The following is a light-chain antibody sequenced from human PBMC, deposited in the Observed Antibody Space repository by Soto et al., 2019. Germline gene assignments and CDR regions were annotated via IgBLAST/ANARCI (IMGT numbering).Light chain of an antibody. V-gene: IGLV2-8*01. CDR1: SSDVGNYNY. Sequence: QSVLTQPPSASGSPGQSGTLSCTGTSSDVGNYNYVSWYQHHPGKAPKLMIYEVSKWPSGVPDRFSGSKSGNTASLTVSGLQAEDEADYYCTSYAGSNTYVFGTGTKVTVL. J-gene: IGLJ1*01. CDR2: EVS. CDR3: TSYAGSNTYV.